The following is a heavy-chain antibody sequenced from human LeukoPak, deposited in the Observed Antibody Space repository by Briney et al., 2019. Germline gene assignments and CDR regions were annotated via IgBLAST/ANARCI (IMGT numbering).Heavy chain of an antibody. V-gene: IGHV1-18*01. CDR2: ISAYNGNT. CDR1: GYTFTSYG. CDR3: ARRENYDFWSGYLSSYYYMDV. Sequence: ASVKVSCKASGYTFTSYGISWVRQAPGQGLEWMGWISAYNGNTNYAQKLQGRVTMTTDTSTSTAYMELRSLRSDDTAVYCCARRENYDFWSGYLSSYYYMDVWGKGTTVTVSS. J-gene: IGHJ6*03. D-gene: IGHD3-3*01.